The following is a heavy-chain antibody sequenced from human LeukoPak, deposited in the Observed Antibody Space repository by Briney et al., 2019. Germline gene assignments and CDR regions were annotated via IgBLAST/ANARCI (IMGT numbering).Heavy chain of an antibody. CDR1: GFTFSSYA. Sequence: PGGSLRLSXAASGFTFSSYAMSWVRQAPGKGLEWVSAISGSGGSTYYADSVKGRFTISRDNSKNTLYLQMNSLRAEDTAVYYCAKVGYYDILTGYSYYFDYWGQRTLVTVSS. CDR3: AKVGYYDILTGYSYYFDY. V-gene: IGHV3-23*01. D-gene: IGHD3-9*01. CDR2: ISGSGGST. J-gene: IGHJ4*02.